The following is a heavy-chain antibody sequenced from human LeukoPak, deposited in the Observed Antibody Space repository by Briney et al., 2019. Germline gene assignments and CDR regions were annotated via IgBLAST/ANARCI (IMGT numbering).Heavy chain of an antibody. Sequence: PGGSLRLSCAASGFTVSGNYMSWVRQAPGKGPEWVSVIYSGGSTYYADSVKGRFTISRDNSKNTLYLQMNSLRAEDTAVYYCASSSWNYYDSSGYLKAFDYWGQGTLVTVSS. J-gene: IGHJ4*02. CDR3: ASSSWNYYDSSGYLKAFDY. CDR1: GFTVSGNY. D-gene: IGHD3-22*01. V-gene: IGHV3-66*02. CDR2: IYSGGST.